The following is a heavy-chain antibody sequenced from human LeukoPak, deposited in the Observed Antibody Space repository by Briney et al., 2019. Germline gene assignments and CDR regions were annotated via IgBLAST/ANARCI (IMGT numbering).Heavy chain of an antibody. Sequence: GGSLRLSRAASGFTFSSYWMSWVRQAPGKGLEWVANIKQDGSEKYYVDSVKGRFTISRDNAKNSLYLQMNSLRAEDTAVYYCARDFAAGITMVLDAFDIWGQGTMVTVSS. J-gene: IGHJ3*02. D-gene: IGHD3-10*01. CDR2: IKQDGSEK. V-gene: IGHV3-7*01. CDR1: GFTFSSYW. CDR3: ARDFAAGITMVLDAFDI.